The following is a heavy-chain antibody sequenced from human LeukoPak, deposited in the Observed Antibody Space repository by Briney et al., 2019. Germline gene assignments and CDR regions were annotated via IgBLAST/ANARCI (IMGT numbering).Heavy chain of an antibody. V-gene: IGHV3-48*03. CDR2: SSSGSTI. CDR3: AKRRETYDILTGYPFDP. D-gene: IGHD3-9*01. CDR1: GFTFSIYE. J-gene: IGHJ5*02. Sequence: GGSLRLSCAASGFTFSIYEMNWVRQAPGKGLEWVSSSSGSTIYYADSVKGRFTISRDNSKNTLYLQMNSLRAEDTAVYYCAKRRETYDILTGYPFDPWGQGTLVTVSS.